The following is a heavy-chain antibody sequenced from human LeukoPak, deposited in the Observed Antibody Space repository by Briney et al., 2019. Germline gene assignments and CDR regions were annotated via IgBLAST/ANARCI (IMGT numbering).Heavy chain of an antibody. Sequence: GGSLRLSCAASGFTFNTYIMAWVRQAPGKGLEWVSSITSSSFSIYYADSVKGRFTISRDNAKNSLHLQMNSLRAEDTAVYYCARGEAAAGDASEFAYWGQGILVTVSS. CDR1: GFTFNTYI. D-gene: IGHD6-13*01. V-gene: IGHV3-21*01. J-gene: IGHJ4*02. CDR3: ARGEAAAGDASEFAY. CDR2: ITSSSFSI.